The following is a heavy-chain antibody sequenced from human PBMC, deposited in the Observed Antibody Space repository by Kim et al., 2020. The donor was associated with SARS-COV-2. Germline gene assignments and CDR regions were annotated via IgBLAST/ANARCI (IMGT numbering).Heavy chain of an antibody. CDR2: ISSSSSYI. CDR1: GFTFSSYS. J-gene: IGHJ6*02. CDR3: AREEVVVVPAALKYYYYGMDV. D-gene: IGHD2-2*01. Sequence: GGSLRLSCAASGFTFSSYSMNWVRQAPGKGLEWVSSISSSSSYIYYADSVKGRFTISRDNAKNSLYLQMNSLRAEDTAVYYCAREEVVVVPAALKYYYYGMDVWGQGTTVTVSS. V-gene: IGHV3-21*01.